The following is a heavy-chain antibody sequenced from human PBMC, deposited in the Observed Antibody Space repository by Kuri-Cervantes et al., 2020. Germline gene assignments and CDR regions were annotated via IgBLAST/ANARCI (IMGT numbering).Heavy chain of an antibody. V-gene: IGHV3-7*03. CDR3: VKGRQLWIVHGLLEF. CDR1: GFTFSSYW. D-gene: IGHD5-18*01. Sequence: GGSLRLSCAASGFTFSSYWMSWVRQVPGKVLEWVANIKQDGSEKYYVDSVKGRFIISRDNARNSLYLQMNSLRAEDTALTDCVKGRQLWIVHGLLEFWGQGTLVTVSS. CDR2: IKQDGSEK. J-gene: IGHJ4*02.